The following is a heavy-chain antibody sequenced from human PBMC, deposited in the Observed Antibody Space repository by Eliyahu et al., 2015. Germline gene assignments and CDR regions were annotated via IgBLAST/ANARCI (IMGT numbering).Heavy chain of an antibody. CDR1: GXXFXNYA. J-gene: IGHJ3*02. Sequence: EVQLVESGGGLVQPGGSLRLXCAASGXXFXNYAXTWVRRAPGKGLEWVSAIRASGDSTYYTDSVKGRFTISRDNSKNTLYLQMNSLRAEDTALYYCAKAALYYAEPNDAFDIWGQGTMVTVSS. CDR2: IRASGDST. D-gene: IGHD2-2*01. CDR3: AKAALYYAEPNDAFDI. V-gene: IGHV3-23*04.